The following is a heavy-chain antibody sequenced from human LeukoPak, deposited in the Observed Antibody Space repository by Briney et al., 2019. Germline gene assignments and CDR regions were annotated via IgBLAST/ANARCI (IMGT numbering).Heavy chain of an antibody. CDR2: IGGSGGST. V-gene: IGHV3-23*01. D-gene: IGHD3-10*01. CDR1: GFTFYTYA. CDR3: AKDPEGFGELSQYGMDV. Sequence: GGFLRLSCAASGFTFYTYAMSWVRQAPGKGLEWVSAIGGSGGSTFYADSVMGRFTISRDNSENTLYLQMNSLRAEDTAVYFCAKDPEGFGELSQYGMDVWGQGTTVTVSS. J-gene: IGHJ6*02.